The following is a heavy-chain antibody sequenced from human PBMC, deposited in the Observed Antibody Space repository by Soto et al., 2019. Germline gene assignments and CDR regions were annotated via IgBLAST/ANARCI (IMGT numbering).Heavy chain of an antibody. V-gene: IGHV1-58*01. J-gene: IGHJ5*02. CDR2: ITVGTGNT. CDR1: RIIYTRSS. Sequence: SVPVSRTDCRIIYTRSSVQGVRQARGPRLDWIGWITVGTGNTNYAQKFQERVSITRDMSTSTAYMELSNLRSDDTAVYYCARSSGGVFGIIIEGTNWFAPWGQGTLVTVSS. D-gene: IGHD3-16*01. CDR3: ARSSGGVFGIIIEGTNWFAP.